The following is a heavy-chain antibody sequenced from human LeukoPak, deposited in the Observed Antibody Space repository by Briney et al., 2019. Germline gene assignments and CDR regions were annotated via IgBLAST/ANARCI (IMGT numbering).Heavy chain of an antibody. V-gene: IGHV1-3*04. Sequence: ASVKVSCKASGYTFTSYAMHWVRQAPGQRLEWMGWINTGNGNTKYSQKFQGRFTITRDTSASTAYMELSSLRSEDTAVYYCARDWADGDYGVDYWGQGTLVTVSS. CDR1: GYTFTSYA. J-gene: IGHJ4*02. CDR3: ARDWADGDYGVDY. D-gene: IGHD4-17*01. CDR2: INTGNGNT.